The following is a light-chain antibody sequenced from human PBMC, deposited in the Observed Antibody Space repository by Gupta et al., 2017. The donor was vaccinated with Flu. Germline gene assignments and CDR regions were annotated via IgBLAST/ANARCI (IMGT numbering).Light chain of an antibody. V-gene: IGKV1-6*01. J-gene: IGKJ1*01. CDR1: QGIRND. CDR3: LQDYNYLPGT. Sequence: AIQMTQSPSSLSASVGDRVTITCRASQGIRNDLGWYQQKPGKAPQLLIYAASILQSGVPSRFSGTGSGTDFTLTISSLQPEDFATYYCLQDYNYLPGTFGQGTKVEVK. CDR2: AAS.